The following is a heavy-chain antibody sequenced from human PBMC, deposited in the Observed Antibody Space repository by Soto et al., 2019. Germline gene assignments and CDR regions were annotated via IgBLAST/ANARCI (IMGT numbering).Heavy chain of an antibody. V-gene: IGHV4-59*01. D-gene: IGHD3-3*01. J-gene: IGHJ4*02. CDR3: ARGLGDFWSGYVWSFDY. CDR1: GGSISTYY. Sequence: SETLSLTCTVSGGSISTYYWSWIRQPPGKGLEWIGYIYYSGSTNYNPSLKSRVTISVDTSKNQFSLKLSAVTAADTAVYYCARGLGDFWSGYVWSFDYWGQGTLVTVSS. CDR2: IYYSGST.